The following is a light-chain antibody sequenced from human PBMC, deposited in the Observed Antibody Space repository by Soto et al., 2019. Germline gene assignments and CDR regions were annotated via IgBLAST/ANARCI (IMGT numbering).Light chain of an antibody. V-gene: IGLV2-23*02. CDR3: CSYAGDGVYV. CDR2: EVT. CDR1: NSDIATYNL. Sequence: QSVLTQPASVSGSPRQSITVSCTGANSDIATYNLVSWFQQHPGKAPKLVIYEVTKRPSGVSDRFSGSKSGNTASLTISGLQAEDEADYYCCSYAGDGVYVFGTGTKLTVL. J-gene: IGLJ1*01.